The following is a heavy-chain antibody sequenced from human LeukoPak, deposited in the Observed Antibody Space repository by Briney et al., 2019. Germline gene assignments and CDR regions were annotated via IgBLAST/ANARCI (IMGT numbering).Heavy chain of an antibody. CDR2: IYYSGST. Sequence: SETLSLTCTVSGGSISSGDYYWSWIRQPPGKGLEWIGYIYYSGSTYYNPSLKSRVTISVDTSKNQFSLKLSSVTAADTAVYYCARDLGERFGESNYGMDVWGQGTTVTVSS. D-gene: IGHD3-10*01. CDR3: ARDLGERFGESNYGMDV. CDR1: GGSISSGDYY. J-gene: IGHJ6*02. V-gene: IGHV4-30-4*01.